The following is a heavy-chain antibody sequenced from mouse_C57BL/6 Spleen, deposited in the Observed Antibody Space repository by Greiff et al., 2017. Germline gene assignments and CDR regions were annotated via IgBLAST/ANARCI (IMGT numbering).Heavy chain of an antibody. J-gene: IGHJ2*01. D-gene: IGHD2-3*01. Sequence: QVQLQQPGAELVKPGASVKLSCKASGYTFTSYWMQWVKQRPGQGLEWIGEIDPSDSYTNYNQKFKGKATLTVDTSSSTAYMQLGSLTSEDSAVYYCARSGGWFFDYWGQGTTLTVSS. CDR1: GYTFTSYW. V-gene: IGHV1-50*01. CDR3: ARSGGWFFDY. CDR2: IDPSDSYT.